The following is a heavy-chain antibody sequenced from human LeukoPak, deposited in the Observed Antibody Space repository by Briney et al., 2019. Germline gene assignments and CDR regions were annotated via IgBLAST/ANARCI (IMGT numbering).Heavy chain of an antibody. Sequence: GGSLRLSCAASGFTFSSYSMNWVRQAPGKGLEWVSSISSSSSYIYYADSVKGRFTIPRDNAKNSLYLQMNSLRAEDTAVYYCARVAGYSYGYLDYWGQGTLVTVSS. J-gene: IGHJ4*02. V-gene: IGHV3-21*01. D-gene: IGHD5-18*01. CDR1: GFTFSSYS. CDR2: ISSSSSYI. CDR3: ARVAGYSYGYLDY.